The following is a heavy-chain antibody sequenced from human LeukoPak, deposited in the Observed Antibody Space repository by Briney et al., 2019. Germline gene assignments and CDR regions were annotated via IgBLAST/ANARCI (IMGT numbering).Heavy chain of an antibody. CDR2: IHPSDSDT. CDR1: GYSFTSSW. CDR3: ARGIAAAAVTKFDY. V-gene: IGHV5-51*01. Sequence: GESLKISCKGSGYSFTSSWIGWVRQMPGKGLEWMGIIHPSDSDTRYSPSFEGQVTISADKSISTAYLQWSSLKASDSGVYYCARGIAAAAVTKFDYWSQGTLVTVSS. D-gene: IGHD6-13*01. J-gene: IGHJ4*02.